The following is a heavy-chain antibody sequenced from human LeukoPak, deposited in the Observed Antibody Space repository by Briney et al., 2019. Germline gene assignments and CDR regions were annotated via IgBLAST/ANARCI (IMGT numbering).Heavy chain of an antibody. J-gene: IGHJ4*02. CDR1: GYTFTSYG. Sequence: ASVKVSCKASGYTFTSYGISWVRQAPGQGRAWMGWISAYNGNTNSAQKVQGRVTLTTDTSTSTAYMELRSLRSDDTAVYYCARQVDTSMALPDYWGQGTLVTVSS. D-gene: IGHD5-18*01. CDR3: ARQVDTSMALPDY. V-gene: IGHV1-18*01. CDR2: ISAYNGNT.